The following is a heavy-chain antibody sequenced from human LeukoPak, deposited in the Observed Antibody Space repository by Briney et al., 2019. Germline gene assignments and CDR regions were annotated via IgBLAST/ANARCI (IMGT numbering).Heavy chain of an antibody. D-gene: IGHD2-15*01. CDR3: ARGRHCSGGSCYSYY. Sequence: GGSLRLSCAASGFTFSSYSMNWVRQALGKGLEWVSSLSSSSSYIYYEASVKGRVTISRDNAKNSLYLQMNSLRAEDTAVYYCARGRHCSGGSCYSYYWGQGTLVTVSS. J-gene: IGHJ4*02. CDR1: GFTFSSYS. V-gene: IGHV3-21*01. CDR2: LSSSSSYI.